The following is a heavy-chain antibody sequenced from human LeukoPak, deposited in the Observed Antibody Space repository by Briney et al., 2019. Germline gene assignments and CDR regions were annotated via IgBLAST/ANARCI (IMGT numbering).Heavy chain of an antibody. CDR2: IYYSGST. Sequence: SETLSLTCSVSGDSISSGTYRWSWIRQPPGKGLEWIGSIYYSGSTYYNPSLKSRVTISVDTSKNQFSLKLSSVTAADTAVYYCARHVLSYYYYMDVWGKGTTVTVS. J-gene: IGHJ6*03. CDR1: GDSISSGTYR. V-gene: IGHV4-39*01. CDR3: ARHVLSYYYYMDV. D-gene: IGHD2/OR15-2a*01.